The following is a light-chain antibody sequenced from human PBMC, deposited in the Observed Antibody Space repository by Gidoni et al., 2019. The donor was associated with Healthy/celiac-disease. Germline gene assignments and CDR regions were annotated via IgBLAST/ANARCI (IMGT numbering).Light chain of an antibody. Sequence: DLQLPQSPSSLSASVGDRVTITCRASQSISSYLNWYQQKPGKAPKLLIYAASSLQSGVPSRFSGSGSGTDFTLTISSLQPEDFATYYCKQSYSTLYTFGQGTKREIK. V-gene: IGKV1-39*01. J-gene: IGKJ2*01. CDR2: AAS. CDR1: QSISSY. CDR3: KQSYSTLYT.